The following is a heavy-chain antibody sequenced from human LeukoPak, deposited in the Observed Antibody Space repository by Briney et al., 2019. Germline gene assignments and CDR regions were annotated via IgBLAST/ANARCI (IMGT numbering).Heavy chain of an antibody. CDR1: GFTFNSYA. V-gene: IGHV3-30-3*01. J-gene: IGHJ6*02. CDR2: ISYDGSNK. Sequence: PGRSLRLSCAASGFTFNSYAMHCVRQAPGKGLEWVAVISYDGSNKDHADSVKGRFTISRDNSKNTVYLQMNSLRAEDTAVYYCARDFSLRNDNYYGMDVWGQGTTVTVSS. CDR3: ARDFSLRNDNYYGMDV. D-gene: IGHD3-22*01.